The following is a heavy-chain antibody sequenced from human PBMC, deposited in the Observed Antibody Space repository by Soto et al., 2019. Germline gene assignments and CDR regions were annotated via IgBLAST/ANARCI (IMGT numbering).Heavy chain of an antibody. D-gene: IGHD4-17*01. CDR2: INHSGST. V-gene: IGHV4-34*01. CDR3: ARSRDYPNSYYFDY. Sequence: SETLSLTCXVYGGSFSGYYWSWIRQPPGKGLEWIGEINHSGSTNYNPSLKSRVTISVDTSKNQFSLKLSSVTAADTAVYYCARSRDYPNSYYFDYWGQGTLVTVSS. J-gene: IGHJ4*02. CDR1: GGSFSGYY.